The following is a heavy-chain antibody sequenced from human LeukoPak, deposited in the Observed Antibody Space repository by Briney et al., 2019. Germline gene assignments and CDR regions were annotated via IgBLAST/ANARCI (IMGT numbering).Heavy chain of an antibody. D-gene: IGHD3-22*01. J-gene: IGHJ3*02. Sequence: ASVTVSCKVSGYTITELSMHWVRQAPGKGLEWMGGFDPEDGETIYAQKFQGRVTMTEDTSTDTAYMELSSLRSEDTAVYYCATVDYYDSSGPGAFDIWGQGTMVTVSS. CDR3: ATVDYYDSSGPGAFDI. V-gene: IGHV1-24*01. CDR1: GYTITELS. CDR2: FDPEDGET.